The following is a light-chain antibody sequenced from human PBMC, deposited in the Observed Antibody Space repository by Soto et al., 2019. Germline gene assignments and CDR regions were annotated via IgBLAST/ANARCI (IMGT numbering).Light chain of an antibody. Sequence: QSVLTQPPSASGTPGQRVSISCSGARSNIAVNSVEWYQQLPGTAPKVLIYANNQRPSGVPDRFSGSKSGTSASLAINGLQSDDEAHYFCAAWDDSLNGLVFGGGTKLTVL. J-gene: IGLJ2*01. V-gene: IGLV1-44*01. CDR2: ANN. CDR1: RSNIAVNS. CDR3: AAWDDSLNGLV.